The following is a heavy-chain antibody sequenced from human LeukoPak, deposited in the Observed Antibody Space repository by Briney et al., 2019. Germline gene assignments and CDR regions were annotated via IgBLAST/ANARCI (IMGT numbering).Heavy chain of an antibody. J-gene: IGHJ3*02. CDR2: IFYTGDS. CDR3: ARLLSIAAPYDAFDI. V-gene: IGHV4-59*08. Sequence: SETLSLTCTVSGVSSSSSYWSWIRQPPGKGLEWIGYIFYTGDSNHNPSFKSRVSISLDTSKDQTSLKLSSVTAADTAVYYCARLLSIAAPYDAFDIWGQGTMVTVSS. CDR1: GVSSSSSY. D-gene: IGHD6-6*01.